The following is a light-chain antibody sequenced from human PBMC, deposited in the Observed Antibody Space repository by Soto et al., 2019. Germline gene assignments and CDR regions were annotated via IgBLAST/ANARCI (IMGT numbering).Light chain of an antibody. J-gene: IGKJ1*01. CDR1: QSVGTN. CDR3: QQYNDWPPWT. CDR2: GAS. Sequence: VVMTQSPATLSVSPGERATLSCRASQSVGTNLAWYQQKPGQAPRLLISGASSRAARISARFSGSGSGTEFTLTISSLQSEDSAVYYCQQYNDWPPWTFGQGTKVEI. V-gene: IGKV3-15*01.